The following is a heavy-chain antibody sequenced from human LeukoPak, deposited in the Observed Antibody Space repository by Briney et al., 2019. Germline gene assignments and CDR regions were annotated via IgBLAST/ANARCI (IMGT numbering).Heavy chain of an antibody. CDR2: INPNSGNT. CDR1: GYTFTGYY. D-gene: IGHD3-3*01. Sequence: ASVKVSCKASGYTFTGYYMHWVRQAPGQGLEWMGWINPNSGNTNYAQKLQGRVTMTTDTSTSTAYMELRSLRSDDTAVYYCARGSNYDFWSGYRMDVWGKGTTVTVSS. CDR3: ARGSNYDFWSGYRMDV. V-gene: IGHV1-18*04. J-gene: IGHJ6*04.